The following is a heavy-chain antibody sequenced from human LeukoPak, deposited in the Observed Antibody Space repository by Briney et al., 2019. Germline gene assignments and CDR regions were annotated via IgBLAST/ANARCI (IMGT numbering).Heavy chain of an antibody. Sequence: PSETLSLTCTVSGASVGSAGYYWSWIRQPPGGGLEWIGYVYYISNTNYNPSLKSRVTMSVNPSENQFSLKLSSVTAADTAVYYCARLDLSYYYGSGSYYNWFDPWGQGTLVTVSS. D-gene: IGHD3-10*01. CDR1: GASVGSAGYY. CDR3: ARLDLSYYYGSGSYYNWFDP. J-gene: IGHJ5*02. V-gene: IGHV4-61*08. CDR2: VYYISNT.